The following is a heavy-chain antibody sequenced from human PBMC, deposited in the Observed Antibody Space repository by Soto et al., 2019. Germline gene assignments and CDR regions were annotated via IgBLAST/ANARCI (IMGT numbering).Heavy chain of an antibody. D-gene: IGHD3-22*01. Sequence: PWESLKISCRSSGYSFSCYWITWVRQKPGKGLEWMGRIDPSDSQTYYSPSFRGHVTISVTKSITTVFLQWSSLRASDTAMYYCARQIYDSDTGPNFQYYFDSWGQGTPVTVSS. J-gene: IGHJ4*02. CDR3: ARQIYDSDTGPNFQYYFDS. CDR1: GYSFSCYW. V-gene: IGHV5-10-1*01. CDR2: IDPSDSQT.